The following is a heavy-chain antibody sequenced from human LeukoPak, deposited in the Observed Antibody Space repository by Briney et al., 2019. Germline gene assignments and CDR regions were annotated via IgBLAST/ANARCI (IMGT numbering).Heavy chain of an antibody. CDR2: INHSGST. D-gene: IGHD1-26*01. Sequence: SETLSLTCAVYGGSFSCYYCSCIRQPPGKWLKWIGEINHSGSTNYNPSLKSRVTISVDTSKNQFSLKLSSVTAADTAVYYCARGSGSYKSLDYWGQGTLVTVSS. CDR1: GGSFSCYY. J-gene: IGHJ4*02. CDR3: ARGSGSYKSLDY. V-gene: IGHV4-34*01.